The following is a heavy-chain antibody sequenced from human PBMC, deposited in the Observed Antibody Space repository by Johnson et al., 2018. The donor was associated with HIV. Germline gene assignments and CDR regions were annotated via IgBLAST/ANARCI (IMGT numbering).Heavy chain of an antibody. CDR1: GFPFSNYG. CDR2: IRFDGSNK. CDR3: ARDPDPFREYHGDAFDI. Sequence: QVQLVESGGGVVQPGGSLRLSCAASGFPFSNYGMHWVRQAPGTGLEWVAFIRFDGSNKYYADSVKGRFTISRDSSKDTLYVQMNSLRGEDTAVYYCARDPDPFREYHGDAFDIWGQGTMVTVSS. J-gene: IGHJ3*02. V-gene: IGHV3-30*02. D-gene: IGHD3-10*01.